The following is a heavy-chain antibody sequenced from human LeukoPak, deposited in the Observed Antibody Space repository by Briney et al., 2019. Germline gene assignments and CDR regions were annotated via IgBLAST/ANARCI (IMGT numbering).Heavy chain of an antibody. CDR1: RGSVSSGSYY. V-gene: IGHV4-61*01. CDR2: ISYSGNT. CDR3: ARDKYGSDWYYFDY. D-gene: IGHD6-19*01. Sequence: PSETLSLICTVSRGSVSSGSYYWSWIRQPPGKGLEWIGYISYSGNTNYSPSLKSRVTISVDTSKNQFTLDLRSVTAADTDVYYCARDKYGSDWYYFDYWGQGTLVTVSS. J-gene: IGHJ4*02.